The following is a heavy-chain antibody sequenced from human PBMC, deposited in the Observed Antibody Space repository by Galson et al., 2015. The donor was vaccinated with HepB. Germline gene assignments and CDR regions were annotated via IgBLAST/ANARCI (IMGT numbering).Heavy chain of an antibody. J-gene: IGHJ3*02. CDR1: GFTFSSYA. D-gene: IGHD3-9*01. V-gene: IGHV3-23*01. CDR3: ANLLLRYFDWVTPGNPPHPNDAFDI. CDR2: ISGSGGST. Sequence: SLRLSCAASGFTFSSYAMSWVRQAPGKGLEWVSAISGSGGSTYYADSVKGRFTISRDNSKNTLYLQMNSLRAEDTAVYYCANLLLRYFDWVTPGNPPHPNDAFDIWGQGTMVTVSS.